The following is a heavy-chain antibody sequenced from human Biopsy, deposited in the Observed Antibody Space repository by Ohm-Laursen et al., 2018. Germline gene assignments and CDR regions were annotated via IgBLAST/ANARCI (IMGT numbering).Heavy chain of an antibody. V-gene: IGHV3-21*01. CDR3: ARDSRRTAREGGMDV. D-gene: IGHD6-6*01. Sequence: SLRLSCTASGFTFSNFGIHWVRQAPGKGLEWISYISETSSHIYDADSVKGRFTVARDNAKNSLYLQLNSLRAEDTAVHYCARDSRRTAREGGMDVWGQGTTVTVSS. J-gene: IGHJ6*02. CDR2: ISETSSHI. CDR1: GFTFSNFG.